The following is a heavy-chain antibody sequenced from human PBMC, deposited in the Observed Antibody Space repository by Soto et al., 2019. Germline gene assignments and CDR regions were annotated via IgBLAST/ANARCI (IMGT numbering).Heavy chain of an antibody. J-gene: IGHJ4*02. D-gene: IGHD5-12*01. CDR1: GDSISSHY. CDR2: VSYTGTT. CDR3: ATIRRDGYHRYFDY. V-gene: IGHV4-59*11. Sequence: PSETLSLTCTVSGDSISSHYWSWIRQPPGKGLEYLGYVSYTGTTNSNPSLKRRATLSVDTSKNQFSLNLRSVTAADTAVYYCATIRRDGYHRYFDYWGQGTLVTVSS.